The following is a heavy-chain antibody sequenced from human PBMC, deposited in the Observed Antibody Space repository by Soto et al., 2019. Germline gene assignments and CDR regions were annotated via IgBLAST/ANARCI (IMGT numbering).Heavy chain of an antibody. CDR2: ISAYYGNT. D-gene: IGHD3-3*01. CDR3: ARADGAYYDFWSGYYTGPFDY. Sequence: ASVKVSCKASGGTFSSYAISWVRQAPGQGLEWMGWISAYYGNTNYAQKLQGRVTMTTDTSTSTAYMELRSLRSDDTAVYYCARADGAYYDFWSGYYTGPFDYWGQGTLVTVPQ. CDR1: GGTFSSYA. J-gene: IGHJ4*02. V-gene: IGHV1-18*01.